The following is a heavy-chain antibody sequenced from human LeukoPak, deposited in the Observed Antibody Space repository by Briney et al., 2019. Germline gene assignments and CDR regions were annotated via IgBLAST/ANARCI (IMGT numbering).Heavy chain of an antibody. CDR2: IYHSGST. CDR1: GGSISSSNW. J-gene: IGHJ3*02. Sequence: SETLSLTCAVSGGSISSSNWWSWVRQPPGKGLEWIGEIYHSGSTNYNPSLKSRVTISVDKSKNQFSLKLSSVTAADTAVYYCARGGLLRYFDWLNDAFDIWGQGTMVTVSS. V-gene: IGHV4-4*02. D-gene: IGHD3-9*01. CDR3: ARGGLLRYFDWLNDAFDI.